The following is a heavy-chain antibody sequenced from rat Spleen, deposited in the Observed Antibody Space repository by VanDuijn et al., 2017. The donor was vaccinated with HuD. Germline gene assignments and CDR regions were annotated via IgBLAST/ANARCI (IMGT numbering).Heavy chain of an antibody. CDR3: ARWDYRSYPDY. J-gene: IGHJ2*01. V-gene: IGHV3-1*01. Sequence: EVQLQESGPGLVKPSQSLSLTCSVTGYSITSNYWGWIRKFPGNKMEWMGYISYSGSTNYNPSLKSRIPITRDTSKKQFFLQLNSVTTEDTATYYCARWDYRSYPDYWGQGVMVTVSS. CDR2: ISYSGST. D-gene: IGHD1-8*01. CDR1: GYSITSNY.